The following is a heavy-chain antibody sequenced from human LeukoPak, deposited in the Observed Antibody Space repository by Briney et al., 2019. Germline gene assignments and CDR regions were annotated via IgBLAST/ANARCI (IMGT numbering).Heavy chain of an antibody. CDR1: GYTLTELS. V-gene: IGHV1-24*01. CDR3: ATGVIPAATLGAFDI. CDR2: FDPEDGET. Sequence: ASVKVSCKVSGYTLTELSMHWVRQAPGIGLEWMGGFDPEDGETIYAQKFQGRVTMTEDTSTDTAYMELSSLRSEDTAVYYCATGVIPAATLGAFDIWGQGTMVTVSS. J-gene: IGHJ3*02. D-gene: IGHD2-2*01.